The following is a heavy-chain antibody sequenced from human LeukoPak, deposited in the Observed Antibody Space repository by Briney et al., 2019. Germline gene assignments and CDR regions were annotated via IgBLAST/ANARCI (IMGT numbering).Heavy chain of an antibody. V-gene: IGHV1-18*01. CDR2: ISAYNGNT. CDR1: GYTFTSYG. J-gene: IGHJ3*02. CDR3: ASPTQFSHDAFDI. Sequence: GASVKVSCKASGYTFTSYGISWVRQAPGQGLEWMGWISAYNGNTNYAQKLQGRVTMTTDTSTSTAYKELRSLRSDDTAVYYCASPTQFSHDAFDIWGQGTMVTVSS.